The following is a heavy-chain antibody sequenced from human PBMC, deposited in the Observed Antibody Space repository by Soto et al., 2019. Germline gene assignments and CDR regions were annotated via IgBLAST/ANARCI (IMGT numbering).Heavy chain of an antibody. D-gene: IGHD3-22*01. Sequence: PSETLSLTCTVSGTSISSGDRYWSWIRQPPGKGLEWIGYIYYTGSTYPSPPLKSRLTISVDTSTNQFSLKLTSAAAADTAIYYCATYMVNNSGYYDYWGQGTLVTVSS. CDR2: IYYTGST. CDR3: ATYMVNNSGYYDY. J-gene: IGHJ4*02. CDR1: GTSISSGDRY. V-gene: IGHV4-30-4*01.